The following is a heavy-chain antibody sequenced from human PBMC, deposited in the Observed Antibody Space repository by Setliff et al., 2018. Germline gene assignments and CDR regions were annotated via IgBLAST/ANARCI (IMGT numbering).Heavy chain of an antibody. CDR2: IYIGGSA. CDR3: AREQWLDPPGYYYMDV. V-gene: IGHV4-4*07. J-gene: IGHJ6*03. D-gene: IGHD6-19*01. Sequence: PSETLSLTCTVSGGSISSYYWSWIRQPAGKGLEWIGHIYIGGSANYNPSLKSRVTMSIDTSKNQFSLKMNSVTAADMAVYYCAREQWLDPPGYYYMDVWAKGTTVTVSS. CDR1: GGSISSYY.